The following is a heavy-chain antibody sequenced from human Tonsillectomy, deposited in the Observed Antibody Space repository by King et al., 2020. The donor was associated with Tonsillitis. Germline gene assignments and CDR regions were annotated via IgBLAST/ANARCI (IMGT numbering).Heavy chain of an antibody. Sequence: VQLVESGGGLVQPGGSLRLSCAVSGFTFSNYAMNWVRQAPGKGLEWVSFISGIDGSTHYADSVKGRFTISRDNSKNTLFLQMNSLRPEDTAVYYCANAPTDSPPVYWGQRTVVTVSS. CDR1: GFTFSNYA. J-gene: IGHJ4*02. D-gene: IGHD4-11*01. V-gene: IGHV3-23*04. CDR3: ANAPTDSPPVY. CDR2: ISGIDGST.